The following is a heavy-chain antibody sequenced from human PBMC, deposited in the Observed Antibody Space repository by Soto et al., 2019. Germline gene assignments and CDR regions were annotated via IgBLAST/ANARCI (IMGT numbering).Heavy chain of an antibody. J-gene: IGHJ6*02. V-gene: IGHV3-33*05. CDR3: AKVLSILTV. Sequence: GGSLRLSCAASGFTFSDYGMHWVRQAPGKGLEWVAVISYDGSNKYYADSVKGRFTISRDNSKNTLYLQMNSLRAEDTAVYYCAKVLSILTVGGQGTTVTVSS. D-gene: IGHD3-9*01. CDR2: ISYDGSNK. CDR1: GFTFSDYG.